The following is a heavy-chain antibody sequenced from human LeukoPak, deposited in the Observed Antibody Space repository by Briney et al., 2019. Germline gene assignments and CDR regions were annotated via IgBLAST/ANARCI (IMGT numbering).Heavy chain of an antibody. CDR1: GGSISSSSYY. Sequence: SETLSLTCTVSGGSISSSSYYWGWIRQPPGKGLEWIGSIYYSGSTYYNPSLKSRVTISVDTSKNQFSLKLSSVTAADTAVYYCARSLSRLGWFDPWGQGTLVTVSS. CDR2: IYYSGST. D-gene: IGHD6-25*01. V-gene: IGHV4-39*07. J-gene: IGHJ5*02. CDR3: ARSLSRLGWFDP.